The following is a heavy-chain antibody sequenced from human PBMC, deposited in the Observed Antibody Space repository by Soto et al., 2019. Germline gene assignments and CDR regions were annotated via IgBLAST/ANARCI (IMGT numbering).Heavy chain of an antibody. CDR1: GGSISSSSYY. V-gene: IGHV4-39*01. D-gene: IGHD3-10*01. Sequence: QLQLQESGPGLVKPSETLSLTCTVSGGSISSSSYYWGWIRQPPGKGLEWIGSIYYSGSTYYNPSLKSRVTISVDTSKNQFSRKLSSVTAADTAVYYCARQVRGGQDYYGAGSYPNWFDPWGQGTLVTVSS. CDR2: IYYSGST. J-gene: IGHJ5*02. CDR3: ARQVRGGQDYYGAGSYPNWFDP.